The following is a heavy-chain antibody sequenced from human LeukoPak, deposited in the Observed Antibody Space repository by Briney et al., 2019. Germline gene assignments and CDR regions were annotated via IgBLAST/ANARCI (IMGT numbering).Heavy chain of an antibody. D-gene: IGHD3-22*01. CDR2: ISAYNGNT. V-gene: IGHV1-18*01. CDR1: GYTFTSYG. CDR3: ARGLNGDSSGYLGDAFDI. J-gene: IGHJ3*02. Sequence: ASVKVSCKASGYTFTSYGISWVRQAPGQGLEWMGWISAYNGNTNYAQKLQGRVTMTTDTSTSTAYMELRSLRSDDTAVYYCARGLNGDSSGYLGDAFDIWGQGTMVTVSS.